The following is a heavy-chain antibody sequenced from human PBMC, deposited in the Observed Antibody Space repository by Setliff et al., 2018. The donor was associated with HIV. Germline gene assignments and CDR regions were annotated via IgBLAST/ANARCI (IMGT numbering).Heavy chain of an antibody. Sequence: GASVKVSCKASGYTFTDYSMHWVRQAPGQGLEWMRWINPNSGGTNYAQKFQGRVTMTRDTSISTAYMELSRLRSDDTAVYYCARGADYYDSSGYRGGGLYYMDVWGKGTTVTVSS. J-gene: IGHJ6*03. CDR3: ARGADYYDSSGYRGGGLYYMDV. CDR2: INPNSGGT. V-gene: IGHV1-2*02. CDR1: GYTFTDYS. D-gene: IGHD3-22*01.